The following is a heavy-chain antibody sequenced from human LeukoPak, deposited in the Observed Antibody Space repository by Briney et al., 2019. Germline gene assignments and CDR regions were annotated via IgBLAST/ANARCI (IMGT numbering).Heavy chain of an antibody. Sequence: GGSLRLSCAASGFTSNTYAMNWVRQAPGKGLEWVSVIIGNGGGINYADSVRGRFFISRDNAANTLYLQMNSLRVEDTAVYYCAKDRIADGRYSIDFWGQGTLVSVSS. D-gene: IGHD2-21*01. CDR1: GFTSNTYA. J-gene: IGHJ4*02. CDR3: AKDRIADGRYSIDF. CDR2: IIGNGGGI. V-gene: IGHV3-23*01.